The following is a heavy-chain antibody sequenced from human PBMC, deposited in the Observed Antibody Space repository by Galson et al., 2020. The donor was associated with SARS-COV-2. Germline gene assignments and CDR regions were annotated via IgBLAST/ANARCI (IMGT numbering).Heavy chain of an antibody. CDR1: GFTFGDYA. V-gene: IGHV3-49*04. CDR2: IRSKAYGGTT. CDR3: TRDRTVRYYDSSGYRY. D-gene: IGHD3-22*01. Sequence: GGSLRLSCTASGFTFGDYAMSWVRQAPGKGLEWVGFIRSKAYGGTTEYAASVKGRFTISRDDSKSIAYLQMNSLKTEDTAVYYCTRDRTVRYYDSSGYRYWGQGTLVTVSS. J-gene: IGHJ4*02.